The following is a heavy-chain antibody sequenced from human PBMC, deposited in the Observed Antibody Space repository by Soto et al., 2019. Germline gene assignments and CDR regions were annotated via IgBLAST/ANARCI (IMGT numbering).Heavy chain of an antibody. CDR1: GGSISSSSYY. Sequence: QLQLQESGIGLVKPSETLSLTCTVSGGSISSSSYYWGWIRQPPGKGLEWIGSIYYSGSTYYNPSLKSRVTISVDTSKNQSSLKLSSVTAADTAVYYCARSMTTVVTLDYWGQGSLVTVCS. CDR2: IYYSGST. CDR3: ARSMTTVVTLDY. J-gene: IGHJ4*02. V-gene: IGHV4-39*01. D-gene: IGHD4-17*01.